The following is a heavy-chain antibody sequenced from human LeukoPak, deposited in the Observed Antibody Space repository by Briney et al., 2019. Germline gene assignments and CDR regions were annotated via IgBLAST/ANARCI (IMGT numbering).Heavy chain of an antibody. D-gene: IGHD1-26*01. CDR1: GYTLTELS. Sequence: ASVKVSCKVSGYTLTELSMHWVRQAPGKGLEWMGGFDPEDGETIYAQKFQGRVTMTEDTSTDTAYMKLSSLRSEDTAVYYCATIVIAGATMGGPLGYWGQGTLVTVSS. J-gene: IGHJ4*02. CDR2: FDPEDGET. V-gene: IGHV1-24*01. CDR3: ATIVIAGATMGGPLGY.